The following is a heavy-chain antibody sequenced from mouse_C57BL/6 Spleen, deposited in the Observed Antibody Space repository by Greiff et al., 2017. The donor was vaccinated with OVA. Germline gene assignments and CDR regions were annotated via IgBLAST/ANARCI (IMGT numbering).Heavy chain of an antibody. CDR2: IYPSDSET. V-gene: IGHV1-61*01. D-gene: IGHD2-5*01. Sequence: QVQLQQSGAELVRPGSSVKLSCKASGYTFTSYWMDWVKQRPGQGLEWIGNIYPSDSETHYNQKFKDKATLTVDKSSSTAYMQLSSLTSEDSAVYYCARKEVYYSKGYFDVWGTGTTVTVSS. CDR1: GYTFTSYW. J-gene: IGHJ1*03. CDR3: ARKEVYYSKGYFDV.